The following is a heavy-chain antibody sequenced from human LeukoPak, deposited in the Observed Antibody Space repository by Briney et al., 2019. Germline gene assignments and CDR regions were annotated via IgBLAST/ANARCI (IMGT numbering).Heavy chain of an antibody. CDR1: GGSFSGYY. CDR2: INHSGST. Sequence: SETLSLTCAVYGGSFSGYYWSWIRQPPGKGLEWIGEINHSGSTNYNPSLKSRVTISVDTSKNQFSLKLSSVTAADTAVYYCARGQLERPYYYYYYMGVWGKGTTVTVSS. J-gene: IGHJ6*03. D-gene: IGHD1-1*01. V-gene: IGHV4-34*01. CDR3: ARGQLERPYYYYYYMGV.